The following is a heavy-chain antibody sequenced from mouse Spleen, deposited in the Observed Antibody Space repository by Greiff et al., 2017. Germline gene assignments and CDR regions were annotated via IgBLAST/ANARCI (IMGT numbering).Heavy chain of an antibody. V-gene: IGHV1-52*01. CDR2: IDPSDSET. CDR1: GYTFTSYW. J-gene: IGHJ4*01. Sequence: QVQLQQPGAELVRPGSSVKLSCKASGYTFTSYWMQWVKQRPIQGLEWIGNIDPSDSETHYNQKFKDKATLTVDKSSSTAYMQLSSLTSEDSAVYYCARGDGYGGYYYAMDYWGQGTSVTVSS. D-gene: IGHD2-2*01. CDR3: ARGDGYGGYYYAMDY.